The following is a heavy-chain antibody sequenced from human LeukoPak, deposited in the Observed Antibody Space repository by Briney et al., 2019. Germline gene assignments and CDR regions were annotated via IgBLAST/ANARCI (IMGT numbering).Heavy chain of an antibody. D-gene: IGHD3-22*01. J-gene: IGHJ4*02. Sequence: PSETLSLTCTVSGGSISSGGYYWSWIRQHPGKGLECIGYIYYSGSTYYNPSLKSRVTISVDTSKNQFSLKLSSVTAADTAVYYRARDPFVVVSPAGNDYWGQGTLVTVSS. V-gene: IGHV4-31*03. CDR3: ARDPFVVVSPAGNDY. CDR2: IYYSGST. CDR1: GGSISSGGYY.